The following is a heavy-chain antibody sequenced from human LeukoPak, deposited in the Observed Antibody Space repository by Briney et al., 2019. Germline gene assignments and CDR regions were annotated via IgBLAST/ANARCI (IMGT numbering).Heavy chain of an antibody. D-gene: IGHD5-18*01. CDR3: ATTGVTGDFLDY. Sequence: GESLKIPCKGSGYRFTSYWIGWVRQPPGKGLEWMGIIYPGDSDTKYSPSFQGLVTISADKSISTAYLQWTSLKASDTAMYYCATTGVTGDFLDYWGQGTLVTVSS. CDR2: IYPGDSDT. J-gene: IGHJ4*02. CDR1: GYRFTSYW. V-gene: IGHV5-51*01.